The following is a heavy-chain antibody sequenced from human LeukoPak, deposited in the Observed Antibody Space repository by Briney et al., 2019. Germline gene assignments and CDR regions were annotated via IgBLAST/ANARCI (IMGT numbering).Heavy chain of an antibody. CDR2: MYNRGST. CDR1: GDSISNYY. D-gene: IGHD6-19*01. Sequence: SETLSLTCTVSGDSISNYYWSWIRQPPGKELEWIGYMYNRGSTIYNPSLKSRVTISTDASKNQFSLRLTSVTAADTAVYYCARAEKAVTGTLDSWGQGTLITVSS. CDR3: ARAEKAVTGTLDS. V-gene: IGHV4-59*01. J-gene: IGHJ4*02.